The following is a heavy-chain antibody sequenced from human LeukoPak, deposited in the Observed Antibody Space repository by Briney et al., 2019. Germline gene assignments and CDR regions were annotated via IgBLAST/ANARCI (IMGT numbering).Heavy chain of an antibody. V-gene: IGHV1-18*01. D-gene: IGHD3-22*01. CDR2: ISAYNGNT. CDR3: ARAVFGYYYDSSGYKQAYYYYHGMDV. Sequence: GASVKVSCKASGYTFTSYGISWVRQAPGQGLEWMGWISAYNGNTNYAQKLQGRVTMTTDTSTSTAYMELRSLRSDDTAVYYCARAVFGYYYDSSGYKQAYYYYHGMDVWGQGTTVTVSS. CDR1: GYTFTSYG. J-gene: IGHJ6*02.